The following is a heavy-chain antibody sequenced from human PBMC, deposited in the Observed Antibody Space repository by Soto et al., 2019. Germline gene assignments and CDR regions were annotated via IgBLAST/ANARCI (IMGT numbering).Heavy chain of an antibody. J-gene: IGHJ3*02. CDR3: TTENLNYDGGSFDI. CDR1: GFTFSYAW. Sequence: GGSLRLSCAASGFTFSYAWMSWVRHAPGKGLEWVGRIKSKTDGETADYAAPVKGRFTISRDDSKNTLYLQVNSLKIEDTAVYYCTTENLNYDGGSFDIWGRGTMVTVSS. V-gene: IGHV3-15*01. D-gene: IGHD1-7*01. CDR2: IKSKTDGETA.